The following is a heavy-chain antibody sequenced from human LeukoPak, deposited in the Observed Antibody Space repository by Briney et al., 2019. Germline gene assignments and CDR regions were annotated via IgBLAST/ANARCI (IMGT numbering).Heavy chain of an antibody. V-gene: IGHV1-2*02. CDR1: GGTFSSYA. D-gene: IGHD6-19*01. Sequence: GASVKVSCKASGGTFSSYAISWVRQAPGQGLEWMGWINPNSGGTNYAQKFQGRVTMTRDTSISTAYMELSRLRSDDTAVYYCARDGIAVAGTDAFDIWGQGTMVTVSS. J-gene: IGHJ3*02. CDR3: ARDGIAVAGTDAFDI. CDR2: INPNSGGT.